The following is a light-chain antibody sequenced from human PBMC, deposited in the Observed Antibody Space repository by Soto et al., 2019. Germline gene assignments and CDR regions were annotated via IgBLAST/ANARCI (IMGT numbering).Light chain of an antibody. CDR3: QPGVTWSLMIT. CDR2: DAC. Sequence: ERATLSCRASHSVSSNLAWYQQKPGQAPRLLIYDACYRATDIPPRFSGSGSGTDFTLTISSLDSQDFAVNCCQPGVTWSLMIT. V-gene: IGKV3-11*01. CDR1: HSVSSN. J-gene: IGKJ5*01.